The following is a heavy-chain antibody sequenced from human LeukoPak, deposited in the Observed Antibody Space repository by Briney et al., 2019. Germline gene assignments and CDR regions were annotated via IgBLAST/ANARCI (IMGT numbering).Heavy chain of an antibody. CDR3: TRGIVGATLDY. CDR1: GFTLSVSD. V-gene: IGHV3-73*01. D-gene: IGHD1-26*01. Sequence: GGSLRLSCVASGFTLSVSDMHWVRQASGKGLEWVGRIRSKANSYATVYAASVKGRFTISRDDSKNTAYLQMNSLKTEDTAVYYCTRGIVGATLDYWGQGTLVTVSS. J-gene: IGHJ4*02. CDR2: IRSKANSYAT.